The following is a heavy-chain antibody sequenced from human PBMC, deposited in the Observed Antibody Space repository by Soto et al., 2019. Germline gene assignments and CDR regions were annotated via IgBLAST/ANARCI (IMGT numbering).Heavy chain of an antibody. CDR1: GFTFSSYW. D-gene: IGHD3-10*01. Sequence: EVQLVESGGGLVQPGGSLRLSCAASGFTFSSYWMHWVRQAPGEGLVWVSRIDFDGTTINYADSVKGRFTISSDNAKNTLYLQLNSLRAEDTAVYYCARAGSYRFDYWGQGTLVTVSS. V-gene: IGHV3-74*01. CDR2: IDFDGTTI. CDR3: ARAGSYRFDY. J-gene: IGHJ4*02.